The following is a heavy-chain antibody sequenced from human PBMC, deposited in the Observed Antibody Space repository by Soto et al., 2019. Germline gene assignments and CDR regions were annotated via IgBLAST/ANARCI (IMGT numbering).Heavy chain of an antibody. CDR2: ITYDGIYE. J-gene: IGHJ3*02. Sequence: QVQLVESGGGVVQPGKSLRLSCAASGFAFSDYGMHWVRQTPGKGLEWVPLITYDGIYEYYADSVKGRFTLSRDNSKITLYLQMNRLSTADTAIYYCANEGAGIAVTGLEDVEIWGQGTMVTVSS. V-gene: IGHV3-30*18. CDR1: GFAFSDYG. CDR3: ANEGAGIAVTGLEDVEI. D-gene: IGHD6-19*01.